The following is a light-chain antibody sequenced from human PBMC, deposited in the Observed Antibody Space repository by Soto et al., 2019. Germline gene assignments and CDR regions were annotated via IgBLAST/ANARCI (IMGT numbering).Light chain of an antibody. J-gene: IGKJ1*01. CDR3: QQYNSYSWT. V-gene: IGKV1-5*03. Sequence: DIQMTQSPSTLSASVGDRVTITCRASQNVNRWLAWYQQKPGKAPNLLIYEASSLENGVPSRFGGSGSRTEFTLTISSLQPDDFATYYCQQYNSYSWTFGQGTKVEIK. CDR1: QNVNRW. CDR2: EAS.